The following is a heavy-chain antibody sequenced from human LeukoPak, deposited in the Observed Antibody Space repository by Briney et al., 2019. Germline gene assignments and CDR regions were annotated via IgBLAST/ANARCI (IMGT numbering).Heavy chain of an antibody. D-gene: IGHD2-21*02. CDR1: GFTFSSYA. CDR3: ARSRVVVTAIQ. J-gene: IGHJ4*02. V-gene: IGHV3-23*01. Sequence: GGSLRLSCAASGFTFSSYAMSWVRQAPGKGLEWVSAISGSGGSTYYADSVKGRFTISRDNAKNTLYLQMNSLRAEDTAVYYCARSRVVVTAIQWGQGTLVTVSS. CDR2: ISGSGGST.